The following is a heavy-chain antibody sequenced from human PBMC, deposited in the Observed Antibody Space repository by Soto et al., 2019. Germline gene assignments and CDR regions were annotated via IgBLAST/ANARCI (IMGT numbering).Heavy chain of an antibody. D-gene: IGHD2-15*01. V-gene: IGHV3-30*09. CDR1: EFTFSNYA. Sequence: QVQLVESGGDVVQPGRSLRLSCAASEFTFSNYAMHWVRQAPGKGLEWVAIISYDGSHKFYADSVKGRFAISRDNSKNTLFLQMNSLGAEDTAIYYCASDLSHCSGGGCYSFTGADVWGQGTTVTISS. CDR3: ASDLSHCSGGGCYSFTGADV. CDR2: ISYDGSHK. J-gene: IGHJ6*02.